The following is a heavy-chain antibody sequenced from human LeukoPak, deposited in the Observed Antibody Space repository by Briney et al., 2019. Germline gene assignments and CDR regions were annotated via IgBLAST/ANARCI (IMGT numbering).Heavy chain of an antibody. CDR2: INPNSGGT. J-gene: IGHJ5*02. CDR1: GYTFTGYY. V-gene: IGHV1-2*02. Sequence: ASVKVSCKASGYTFTGYYMHGVRQAPGQGLEWMGWINPNSGGTNYAQKFQGRVTMTMDTSISTAYMELSRLRSDDTAVYYCARAGEIAAAGTLYNWVDPWGQGTLVTVSS. CDR3: ARAGEIAAAGTLYNWVDP. D-gene: IGHD6-13*01.